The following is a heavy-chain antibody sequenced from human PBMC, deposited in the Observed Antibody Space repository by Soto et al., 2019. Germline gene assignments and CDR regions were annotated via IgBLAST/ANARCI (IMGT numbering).Heavy chain of an antibody. CDR2: VSIGGST. CDR1: GFTFSSYA. Sequence: DVQLLESGGGLVQPEGSLRLSCAASGFTFSSYAMGWVRQGPGKGLEWVAVVSIGGSTHYADSVRGRFTISRDNSKNTLSLPRNSLTAEDTAVYFCAKRRGAGGHFAYWGQGALVNVS. D-gene: IGHD2-15*01. CDR3: AKRRGAGGHFAY. J-gene: IGHJ4*02. V-gene: IGHV3-23*01.